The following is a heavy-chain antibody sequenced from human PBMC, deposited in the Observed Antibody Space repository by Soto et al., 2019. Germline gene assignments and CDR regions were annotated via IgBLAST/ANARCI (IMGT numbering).Heavy chain of an antibody. D-gene: IGHD3-16*02. CDR1: GYTFTSYG. CDR3: ASGFYDYVWGSYRLSYFDY. CDR2: ISAYNGNT. Sequence: ASVKVSCKASGYTFTSYGISWVRQAPGQGLEWMGWISAYNGNTNYAQKLQGRVTMTSDTSTSTAYMELRSLRSDDTAVYYCASGFYDYVWGSYRLSYFDYWGQGTLVTVSS. V-gene: IGHV1-18*01. J-gene: IGHJ4*02.